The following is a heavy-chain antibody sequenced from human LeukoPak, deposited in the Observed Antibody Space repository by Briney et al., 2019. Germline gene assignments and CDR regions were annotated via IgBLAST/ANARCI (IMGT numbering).Heavy chain of an antibody. CDR1: GFTFDDYX. Sequence: GGSLRLSCAASGFTFDDYXMHXVRQAPGKXXXXXXXISGDGGSTYYADSVKGRFTXXRDNSKNSLYLQMNSLRTEDTALYYCAVTAVAGTAYYGMDVWGQGTTVTVSS. CDR3: AVTAVAGTAYYGMDV. D-gene: IGHD6-19*01. V-gene: IGHV3-43*02. J-gene: IGHJ6*02. CDR2: ISGDGGST.